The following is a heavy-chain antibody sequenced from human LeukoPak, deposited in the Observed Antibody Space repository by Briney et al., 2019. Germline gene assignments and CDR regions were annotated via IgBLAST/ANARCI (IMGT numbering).Heavy chain of an antibody. CDR2: IGIAGDT. Sequence: GGSLRLSCAASGFTFTNYDMHWVRQVTGKGLEWVSAIGIAGDTYYPGSVRGRFTISRENAKNSLYLQMNSLRDGDTAVYYCVRGGSGWYYFDYWGQGTVVTVSS. V-gene: IGHV3-13*04. CDR3: VRGGSGWYYFDY. J-gene: IGHJ4*02. D-gene: IGHD6-19*01. CDR1: GFTFTNYD.